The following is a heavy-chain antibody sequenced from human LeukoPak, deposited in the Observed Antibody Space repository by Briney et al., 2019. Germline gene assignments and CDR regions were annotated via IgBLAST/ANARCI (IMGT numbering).Heavy chain of an antibody. CDR1: GGSKSGGSDY. CDR2: IYTSGST. V-gene: IGHV4-61*02. Sequence: SETLSLTCTVSGGSKSGGSDYWSWIRQPAGKGLEWIGRIYTSGSTNYNPSLNSRVTISVDTSKNQFSLKLSSVTAADTAVYYCARESGEVRGIIINEWGQGTLVTVSS. J-gene: IGHJ4*02. CDR3: ARESGEVRGIIINE. D-gene: IGHD3-10*01.